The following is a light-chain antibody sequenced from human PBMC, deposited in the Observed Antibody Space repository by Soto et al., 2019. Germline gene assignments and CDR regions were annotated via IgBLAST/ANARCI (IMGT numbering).Light chain of an antibody. CDR3: QQYHNWPPGLT. V-gene: IGKV3-11*01. CDR2: DAS. Sequence: EIVLTQSPATLSLSPGERATLSCRASQSVSSYLAWYQQKPGQAPRLLIYDASNRATGIPARFSGSGSGTDFTLTISSLEPEDFAVYYCQQYHNWPPGLTFGGGTKVDIK. J-gene: IGKJ4*01. CDR1: QSVSSY.